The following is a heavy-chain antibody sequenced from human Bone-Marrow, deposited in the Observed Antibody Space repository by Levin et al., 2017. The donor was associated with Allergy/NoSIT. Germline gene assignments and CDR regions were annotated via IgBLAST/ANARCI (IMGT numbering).Heavy chain of an antibody. V-gene: IGHV3-53*01. CDR3: ACSGGSQGYYYYYMDV. CDR1: GFTVSSNY. D-gene: IGHD2-15*01. J-gene: IGHJ6*03. Sequence: GESLKISCAASGFTVSSNYMSWVRQAPGKGLEWVSVIYSGGSTYYADSVKGRFTISRDNSKNTLYLQMNSLRAEDTAVYYCACSGGSQGYYYYYMDVWGKGTTVTVSS. CDR2: IYSGGST.